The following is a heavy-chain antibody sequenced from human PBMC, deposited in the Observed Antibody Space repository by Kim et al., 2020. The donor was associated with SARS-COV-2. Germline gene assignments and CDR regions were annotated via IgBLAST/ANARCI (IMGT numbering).Heavy chain of an antibody. CDR2: INPNSGGT. Sequence: ASVKVSCKASGYTFTGYYMHWVRQAPGQGLEWMGRINPNSGGTNYAQKFQGRVTMTRDTSISTAYMELSRLRSDDTAVYYCALRRAYCGGDCYLVYWGQGTLVTVSS. V-gene: IGHV1-2*06. CDR3: ALRRAYCGGDCYLVY. CDR1: GYTFTGYY. D-gene: IGHD2-21*02. J-gene: IGHJ4*02.